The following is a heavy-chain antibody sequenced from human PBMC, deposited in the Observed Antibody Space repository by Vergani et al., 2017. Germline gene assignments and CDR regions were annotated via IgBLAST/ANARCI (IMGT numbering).Heavy chain of an antibody. CDR2: IYYSGST. CDR3: ARSPWGEPPYYYYGMDV. V-gene: IGHV4-31*03. J-gene: IGHJ6*02. Sequence: QVQLQESGPGLVKPSQTLSLTCTVSGGSISSGGYYWSWIRQHPGKGLEWIGYIYYSGSTYYNPSLKSRVTISVDTSKNQFSLKLSSVTAADTAVYYCARSPWGEPPYYYYGMDVWGQGTTVTVSS. CDR1: GGSISSGGYY. D-gene: IGHD3-16*01.